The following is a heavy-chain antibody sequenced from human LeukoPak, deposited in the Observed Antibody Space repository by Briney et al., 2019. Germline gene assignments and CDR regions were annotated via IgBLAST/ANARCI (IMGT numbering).Heavy chain of an antibody. CDR1: GGTFSSYA. Sequence: GASVKVSCKASGGTFSSYAISWVRQAPGQGLEWMGWINPNSGGTNYAQKFQGRVTMTRDTSIRTAYMELSRLRSDDTAVYYCARDLGWLRPRSDAFDIWGQGTMVTVSS. CDR3: ARDLGWLRPRSDAFDI. V-gene: IGHV1-2*02. J-gene: IGHJ3*02. D-gene: IGHD5-12*01. CDR2: INPNSGGT.